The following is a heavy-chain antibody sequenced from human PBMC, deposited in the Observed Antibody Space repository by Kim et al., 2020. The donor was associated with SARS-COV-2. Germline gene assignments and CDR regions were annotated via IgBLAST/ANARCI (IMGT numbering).Heavy chain of an antibody. CDR3: ARGSYYGMDV. V-gene: IGHV3-74*01. Sequence: STGYANSVKGRFTISRDNAKNTLYLRMNSLRAEDTAVYYCARGSYYGMDVWGQGTTVTVSS. J-gene: IGHJ6*02. CDR2: ST.